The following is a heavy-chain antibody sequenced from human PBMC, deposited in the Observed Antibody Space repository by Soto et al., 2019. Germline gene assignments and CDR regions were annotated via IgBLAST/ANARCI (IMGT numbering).Heavy chain of an antibody. CDR1: GSSVSSNIAA. Sequence: SQTLSLTGAMSGSSVSSNIAAWDCIRQSPSRGLEWLGRTYYRSKWFNNYALSVKSRITINPDTSKNQFSLQLNSVTPEDTAVYYCARGDQGFDYWGQGTMVTVSS. J-gene: IGHJ4*02. V-gene: IGHV6-1*01. D-gene: IGHD3-16*01. CDR2: TYYRSKWFN. CDR3: ARGDQGFDY.